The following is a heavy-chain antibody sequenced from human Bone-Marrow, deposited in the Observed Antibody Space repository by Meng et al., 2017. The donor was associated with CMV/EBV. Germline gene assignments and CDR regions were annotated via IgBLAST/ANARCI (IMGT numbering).Heavy chain of an antibody. CDR1: GYTFTGYY. V-gene: IGHV1-2*02. CDR2: INPNSGGT. D-gene: IGHD4-23*01. CDR3: ARDIGPLGITVVRDYGWFDP. J-gene: IGHJ5*02. Sequence: ASVKVSCKASGYTFTGYYMDWVRQAPGQGLEWMGWINPNSGGTNYAQKFQGRVTMTRDTSISTAYMELSRLRSDDTAVYYCARDIGPLGITVVRDYGWFDPWGQGTLVTVSS.